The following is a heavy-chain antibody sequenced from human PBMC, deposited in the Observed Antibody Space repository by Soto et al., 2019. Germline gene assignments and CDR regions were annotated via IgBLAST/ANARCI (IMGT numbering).Heavy chain of an antibody. V-gene: IGHV3-21*01. CDR1: GFTFSIYR. CDR2: LTSSGDYI. CDR3: GRDLPTGATGSPPDY. Sequence: PGGSLRLSCAASGFTFSIYRMNWVRQAPGKGLEWVSSLTSSGDYIYYTDSVKGRFIISRDYAKNSLYLTMNSLRAEDTAVYYCGRDLPTGATGSPPDYWGQGTLVTVSS. D-gene: IGHD1-7*01. J-gene: IGHJ4*02.